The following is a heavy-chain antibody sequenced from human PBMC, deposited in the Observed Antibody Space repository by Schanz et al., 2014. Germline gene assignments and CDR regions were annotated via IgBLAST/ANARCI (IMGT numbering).Heavy chain of an antibody. J-gene: IGHJ4*02. Sequence: QVQLVQSGAEVKKPGASVKVSCKASRSTFSSFGINWVRQAPGQGLEWMGRIIPSLGLAKYEQKFQDKVTITADTSTTTAYMELSGLRSEDTAVYYCASSGAGYSSSWDFDYWGQGTLVTVSS. CDR1: RSTFSSFG. V-gene: IGHV1-69*04. D-gene: IGHD6-13*01. CDR2: IIPSLGLA. CDR3: ASSGAGYSSSWDFDY.